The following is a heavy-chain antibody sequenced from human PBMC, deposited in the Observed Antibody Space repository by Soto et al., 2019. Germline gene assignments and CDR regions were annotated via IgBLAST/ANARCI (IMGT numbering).Heavy chain of an antibody. D-gene: IGHD2-2*01. CDR1: GFTFSNSA. V-gene: IGHV1-58*02. CDR3: VLCTTTSCYGKFDY. J-gene: IGHJ4*02. CDR2: IVVGSGNT. Sequence: SVKVSCKASGFTFSNSAIQWMRQAHGERLEWIGWIVVGSGNTNYAQKIQERVTIIRDMSTSTSYMELSSLTSEDTAVYYCVLCTTTSCYGKFDYWGQGTLVTVSS.